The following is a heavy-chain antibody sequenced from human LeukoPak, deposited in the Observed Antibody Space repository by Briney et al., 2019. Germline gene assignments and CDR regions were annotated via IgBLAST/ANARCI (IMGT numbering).Heavy chain of an antibody. CDR3: ASRSSIWSGYQDTLYYFDS. J-gene: IGHJ4*02. CDR1: GGSISSYY. CDR2: IYYSGST. V-gene: IGHV4-59*01. Sequence: SETLSLTCTVSGGSISSYYWSWIRQPPGKRLEWIGHIYYSGSTNYNPSLKSRVTISVDTSKNQFSLKLGSVTAADTAVYYCASRSSIWSGYQDTLYYFDSWGQGTLVTVSS. D-gene: IGHD3-3*01.